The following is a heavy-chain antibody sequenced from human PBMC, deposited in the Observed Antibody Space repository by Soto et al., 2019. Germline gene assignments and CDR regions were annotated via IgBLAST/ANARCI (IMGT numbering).Heavy chain of an antibody. J-gene: IGHJ5*02. CDR3: ARSTYSYGFSS. D-gene: IGHD5-18*01. CDR2: IFYSGSA. CDR1: GGSVSSDDHY. Sequence: SLTCTVSGGSVSSDDHYWNWIRQAPGKGLEWIGYIFYSGSAYYNPSFQRRVTISVDTSNNQFSLKMNSVTAADTAVYYCARSTYSYGFSSWGQGTLVTVSS. V-gene: IGHV4-30-4*01.